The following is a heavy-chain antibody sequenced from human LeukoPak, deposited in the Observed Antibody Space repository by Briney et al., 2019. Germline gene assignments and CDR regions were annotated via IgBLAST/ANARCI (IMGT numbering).Heavy chain of an antibody. CDR3: ARATGVKYYYYYYMDV. CDR1: GYTFTSYG. D-gene: IGHD4-23*01. CDR2: INTNTGNP. Sequence: ASVKVPCKASGYTFTSYGISWVRQAPGQGLEWMGWINTNTGNPTYAQGFTGRFVFSLDTSVSTAYLQISSLKAEDTAVYYCARATGVKYYYYYYMDVWGKGTTVTVSS. V-gene: IGHV7-4-1*02. J-gene: IGHJ6*03.